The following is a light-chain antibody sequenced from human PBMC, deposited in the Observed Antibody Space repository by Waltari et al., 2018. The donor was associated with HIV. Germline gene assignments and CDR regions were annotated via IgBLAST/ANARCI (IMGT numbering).Light chain of an antibody. J-gene: IGKJ2*01. V-gene: IGKV3-15*01. CDR2: GAS. Sequence: VMTQSPATISTSRGEAATLSCRASESLNSHLAWYQHKPGQAPRPLIYGASTRAAGVPARFSGSGSGTEFSLTISSLQSEDFAIYYCQQYNNWPPYTFGQGTRLEIK. CDR3: QQYNNWPPYT. CDR1: ESLNSH.